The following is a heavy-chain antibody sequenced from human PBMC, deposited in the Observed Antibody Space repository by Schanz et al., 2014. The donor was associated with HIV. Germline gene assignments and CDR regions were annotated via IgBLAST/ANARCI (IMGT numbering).Heavy chain of an antibody. CDR2: MNPNNDDT. CDR1: GYTFTSYD. Sequence: QVQLVQSGPEVKKPGASVKVSCKTSGYTFTSYDINWVRQAAGQGLEWMGWMNPNNDDTDYAQKFQGRVTMTRETSISTAYMELSRLRSDDTAVYYCARVGRAYYYDSSGGIDYWGQGTLVTVSS. J-gene: IGHJ4*02. CDR3: ARVGRAYYYDSSGGIDY. D-gene: IGHD3-22*01. V-gene: IGHV1-8*01.